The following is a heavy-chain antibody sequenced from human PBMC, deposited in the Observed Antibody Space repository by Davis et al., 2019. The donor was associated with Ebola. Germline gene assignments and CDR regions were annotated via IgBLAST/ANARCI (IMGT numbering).Heavy chain of an antibody. Sequence: PSETLSLTCTVSGVSISRHYWSWIRQPPGKRLEWIGSIYYTGSAYYNSSLNSPVPISVDTSKNQFSLKLSSVTAADTAMYYCAERGGSVWGQGTLVTVSS. V-gene: IGHV4-59*11. D-gene: IGHD3-16*01. CDR3: AERGGSV. CDR1: GVSISRHY. J-gene: IGHJ4*02. CDR2: IYYTGSA.